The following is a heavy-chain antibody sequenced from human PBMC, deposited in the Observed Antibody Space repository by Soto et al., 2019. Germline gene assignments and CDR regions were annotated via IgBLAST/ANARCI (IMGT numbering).Heavy chain of an antibody. V-gene: IGHV3-21*01. J-gene: IGHJ4*02. CDR3: AGSYDMWSGYDY. Sequence: GGPLRLSCAASGCSFSTYSMSWVRQAPGKGLEWVSCISGSSSYIYYADSVKGRFTISRDNARNSLYLQMNSQRAEDTAVYYCAGSYDMWSGYDYWGQGTPVTVSS. CDR1: GCSFSTYS. CDR2: ISGSSSYI. D-gene: IGHD3-3*01.